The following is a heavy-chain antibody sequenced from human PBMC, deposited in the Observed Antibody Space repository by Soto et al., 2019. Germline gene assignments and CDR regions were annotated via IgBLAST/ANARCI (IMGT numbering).Heavy chain of an antibody. V-gene: IGHV4-34*01. D-gene: IGHD6-19*01. CDR3: ARGIAVAGHYYYYMDV. Sequence: SETLSLTCAVYGGSFSGYYWSWIRQPPGKGLEWIGEINHSGSTNYNPSLKSRVTISVDTSKNQFSLKLSSVTAAVTAVYYCARGIAVAGHYYYYMDVWGKGTTVTVSS. CDR1: GGSFSGYY. J-gene: IGHJ6*03. CDR2: INHSGST.